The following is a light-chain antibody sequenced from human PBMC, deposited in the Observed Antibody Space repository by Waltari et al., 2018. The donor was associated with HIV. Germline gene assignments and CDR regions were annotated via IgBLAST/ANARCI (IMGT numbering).Light chain of an antibody. Sequence: DIQMTQSPSSLSASVGERVTITCRASQDISNCLAWYQQRPGKPPNLLVYAAARLQSGVPSRFSGSASGADYTLTISSLQPEDFAIYYCHQYYATPWTFGQGTNVDIK. V-gene: IGKV1-NL1*01. CDR1: QDISNC. CDR2: AAA. CDR3: HQYYATPWT. J-gene: IGKJ1*01.